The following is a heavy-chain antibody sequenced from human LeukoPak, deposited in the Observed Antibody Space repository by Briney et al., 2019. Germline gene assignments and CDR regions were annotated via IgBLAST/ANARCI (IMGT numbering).Heavy chain of an antibody. CDR3: AKDRESMVRDGAFDI. CDR2: ISYDGSNK. V-gene: IGHV3-30*18. J-gene: IGHJ3*02. CDR1: GFTFSSYE. D-gene: IGHD3-10*02. Sequence: GGSLRLSCAASGFTFSSYEMNWVRQAPGKGLEWVADISYDGSNKYYADSVKGRFTISRDNSKNTLYLQMNSLRAEDTAVYYCAKDRESMVRDGAFDIWGQGTMVSVSS.